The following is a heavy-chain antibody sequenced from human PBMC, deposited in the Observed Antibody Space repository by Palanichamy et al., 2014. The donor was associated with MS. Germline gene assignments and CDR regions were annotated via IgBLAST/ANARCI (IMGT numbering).Heavy chain of an antibody. J-gene: IGHJ1*01. CDR1: GFTFSDYA. V-gene: IGHV3-23*01. Sequence: EVQLLESGGGLVQPGGSLRLSCAASGFTFSDYAMGWVRQALGKGLEWVSIVSGSGGTTYYADPVKGRFTISRDNSKTTLYLQMTSLRAEDTAVYYCAKETEAFQYWGQGTLVTVSS. CDR2: VSGSGGTT. CDR3: AKETEAFQY.